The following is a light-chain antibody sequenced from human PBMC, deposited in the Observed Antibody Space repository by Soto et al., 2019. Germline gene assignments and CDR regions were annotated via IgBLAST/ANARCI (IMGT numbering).Light chain of an antibody. V-gene: IGLV2-14*01. CDR1: SSDVGGYNY. CDR3: SSYTSSSTPMVV. CDR2: EVS. Sequence: QSAPTQPASVSGSPGQSITISCTGTSSDVGGYNYVSWYQQYPGKAPKLMIYEVSNRPSGVSNRFSGSKSGNTASLTISGLQAEDEADYYCSSYTSSSTPMVVFGGGTKLTVL. J-gene: IGLJ2*01.